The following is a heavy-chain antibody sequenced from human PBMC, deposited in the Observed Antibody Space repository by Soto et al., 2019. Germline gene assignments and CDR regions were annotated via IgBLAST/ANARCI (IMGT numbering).Heavy chain of an antibody. D-gene: IGHD6-19*01. V-gene: IGHV3-15*07. J-gene: IGHJ6*02. CDR2: IKSKTDGGTT. Sequence: GGSLRLSCAASGFTFSNAWMNWVRQAPGKGLEWVGRIKSKTDGGTTDYAAPVKGRFTISRDDSKNTLYLQMNSLKTEDTAVYYCTTAPGYSSGWPHYYYYGMDVWGQGTTVTVSS. CDR1: GFTFSNAW. CDR3: TTAPGYSSGWPHYYYYGMDV.